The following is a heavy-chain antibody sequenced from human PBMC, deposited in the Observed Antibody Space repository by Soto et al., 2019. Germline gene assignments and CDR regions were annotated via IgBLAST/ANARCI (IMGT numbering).Heavy chain of an antibody. CDR3: AREAV. CDR2: IKQDGSEQ. CDR1: GFTFSGYW. Sequence: EVQLGEYGGGLVQPGWSLRLSCAASGFTFSGYWMSWVRQAPGKGLEWVANIKQDGSEQFYVDSVKGRFTISRDNAKNSLYLQMNSLRAEDTAVYYCAREAVWGQGTTVTVSS. V-gene: IGHV3-7*05. J-gene: IGHJ6*02.